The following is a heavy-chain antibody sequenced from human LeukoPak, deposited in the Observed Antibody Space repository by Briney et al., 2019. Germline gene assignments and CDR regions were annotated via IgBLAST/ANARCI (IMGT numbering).Heavy chain of an antibody. D-gene: IGHD2-8*01. CDR2: FSLSGT. V-gene: IGHV3-23*01. J-gene: IGHJ4*02. CDR1: GFTFATYP. CDR3: AKGSPEWD. Sequence: GGSLRLSCAASGFTFATYPMTWFRQAPGRGLEWVSSFSLSGTCYADSVKGRFTISRDNSKSTLYLQMNSLRAEDTAVYYCAKGSPEWDWGQGALVTVSS.